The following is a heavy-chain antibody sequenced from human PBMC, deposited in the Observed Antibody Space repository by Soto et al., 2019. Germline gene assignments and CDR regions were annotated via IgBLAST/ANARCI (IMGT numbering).Heavy chain of an antibody. CDR2: INHSGST. CDR3: AREPELPYYYGSGSYYKRYYYYGMDV. CDR1: GGSFSGYY. Sequence: SETLSLTCAVYGGSFSGYYWSWIRQPPGKGLEWIGEINHSGSTNYNPSLKSRVTISVDTSKNQFSLKLSSVTAADTAVYYCAREPELPYYYGSGSYYKRYYYYGMDVWGQGTTVTVSS. V-gene: IGHV4-34*01. J-gene: IGHJ6*02. D-gene: IGHD3-10*01.